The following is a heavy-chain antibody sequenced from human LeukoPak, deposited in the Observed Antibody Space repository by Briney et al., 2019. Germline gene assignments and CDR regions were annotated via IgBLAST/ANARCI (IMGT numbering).Heavy chain of an antibody. CDR3: ARRSDYYDILNL. D-gene: IGHD3-22*01. CDR1: GGSISNYY. V-gene: IGHV4-59*01. CDR2: IYYTGST. J-gene: IGHJ3*01. Sequence: SETLSLTCTVSGGSISNYYWTWVRQPPGKGLEWIGYIYYTGSTNYNPSLKSRGTISVDTSKNQFSLKLSSVTAADTAVYYCARRSDYYDILNLWGQGTMVTVSS.